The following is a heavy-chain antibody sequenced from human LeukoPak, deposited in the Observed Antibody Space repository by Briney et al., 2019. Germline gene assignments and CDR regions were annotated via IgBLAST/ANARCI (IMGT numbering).Heavy chain of an antibody. D-gene: IGHD6-19*01. CDR2: IYPGDSDT. J-gene: IGHJ4*02. Sequence: GESLKISCKGSGYSLRYYWIGWVRQMPGKGLEWVGIIYPGDSDTRYSPSFQGQVTISVDKSIATAYLQWSSLKASDTAIYYCATRAGSGQWPNYFDYWGQGTLVTVSS. V-gene: IGHV5-51*01. CDR3: ATRAGSGQWPNYFDY. CDR1: GYSLRYYW.